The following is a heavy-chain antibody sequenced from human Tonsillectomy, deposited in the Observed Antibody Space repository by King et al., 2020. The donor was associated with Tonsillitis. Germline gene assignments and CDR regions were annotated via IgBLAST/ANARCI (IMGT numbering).Heavy chain of an antibody. J-gene: IGHJ4*02. V-gene: IGHV3-15*01. CDR3: TTQFSGTYRVDY. D-gene: IGHD1-26*01. Sequence: VQLVESGGGLVKPGGSLRLSCAASGFTFSNAWMSWVRQAPGKGLEWVGRIKSKTDGGTTDYAAPVKGRFTISRDDSKNTLYLQMNSLKTEDTAVYYCTTQFSGTYRVDYWGQGTLVTVSS. CDR2: IKSKTDGGTT. CDR1: GFTFSNAW.